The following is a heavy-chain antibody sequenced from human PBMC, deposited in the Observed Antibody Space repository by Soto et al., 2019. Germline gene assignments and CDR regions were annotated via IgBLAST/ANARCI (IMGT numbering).Heavy chain of an antibody. V-gene: IGHV4-31*03. J-gene: IGHJ5*02. D-gene: IGHD6-19*01. CDR3: ARGHSSGWTGWFDP. CDR1: GGSIRSAGYY. CDR2: IYRSGST. Sequence: PSETLSLTCTVSGGSIRSAGYYWSWIRQHPGKGLEWIGYIYRSGSTYYSPSLESRITISVDTSKNQFSLKLSSVTAADTAIYYCARGHSSGWTGWFDPWGQGTLVTVSS.